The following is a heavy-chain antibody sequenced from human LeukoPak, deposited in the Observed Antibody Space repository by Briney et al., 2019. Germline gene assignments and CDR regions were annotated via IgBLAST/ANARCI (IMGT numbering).Heavy chain of an antibody. CDR2: IIPIFGTA. Sequence: ASVKVSCKASRGTFSSYAISWVRQAPGQGLEWMGGIIPIFGTANYAQKFQGRVTITADESTSTAYMELSSLRSEDTAVYYCAREGVGYCSSTSCYEFDYWGQGTLVTVSS. D-gene: IGHD2-2*01. CDR3: AREGVGYCSSTSCYEFDY. J-gene: IGHJ4*02. CDR1: RGTFSSYA. V-gene: IGHV1-69*13.